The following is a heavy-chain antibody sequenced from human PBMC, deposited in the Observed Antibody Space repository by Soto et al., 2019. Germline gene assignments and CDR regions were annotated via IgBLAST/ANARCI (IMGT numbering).Heavy chain of an antibody. V-gene: IGHV1-18*01. CDR2: ISVYNGNT. J-gene: IGHJ4*02. CDR1: GYTFTSYS. Sequence: QVQLVQSGAEVKKPGASVKVSCKASGYTFTSYSISWVRQAPGQGLEWMGWISVYNGNTKYAQDFQGRVTMTTDTPTNTAYMELRSLRSDDTAVYYCARDGVAVTTGISGYWGQGTLVTVSS. CDR3: ARDGVAVTTGISGY. D-gene: IGHD4-4*01.